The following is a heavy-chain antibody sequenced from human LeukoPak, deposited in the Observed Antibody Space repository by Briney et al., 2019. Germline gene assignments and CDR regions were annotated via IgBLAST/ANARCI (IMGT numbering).Heavy chain of an antibody. CDR3: ARGEITMIVVPWRSEYFQH. J-gene: IGHJ1*01. CDR2: IIPILGIA. D-gene: IGHD3-22*01. CDR1: GGTFSSYT. Sequence: ASVKVSCKASGGTFSSYTISWVRQAPGQGLEWMGRIIPILGIANYAQKFQGRGTITADKSTSTAYMELSRLRSEDTAVYYCARGEITMIVVPWRSEYFQHWGQGTLVTVSS. V-gene: IGHV1-69*02.